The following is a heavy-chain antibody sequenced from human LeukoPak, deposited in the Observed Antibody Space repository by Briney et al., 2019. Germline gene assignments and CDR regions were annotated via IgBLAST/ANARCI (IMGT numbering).Heavy chain of an antibody. CDR2: MNPNSGNT. J-gene: IGHJ4*02. CDR3: ARDFSSWYYFDY. Sequence: GASVKVSCKASGYTFTSYDINWVRQATGQGLEWMGWMNPNSGNTGYAQKFQGRVTITRNTSISTAYMELSSLRSEDTAVYYCARDFSSWYYFDYWGQGTLVTVSS. V-gene: IGHV1-8*03. D-gene: IGHD6-13*01. CDR1: GYTFTSYD.